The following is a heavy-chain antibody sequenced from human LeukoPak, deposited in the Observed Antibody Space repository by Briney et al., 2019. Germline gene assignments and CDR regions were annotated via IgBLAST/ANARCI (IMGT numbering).Heavy chain of an antibody. J-gene: IGHJ4*02. CDR1: GGSISSHY. D-gene: IGHD1-26*01. Sequence: PSETLSLTCTVSGGSISSHYWSWIRQPPGKGLEWIGYIYYSGSTNYNPSLKSRLTLSIDTSRNQLSLKLPSVTAADTAVYFCARLGSYHDFWGQGALVTVSS. CDR3: ARLGSYHDF. CDR2: IYYSGST. V-gene: IGHV4-59*08.